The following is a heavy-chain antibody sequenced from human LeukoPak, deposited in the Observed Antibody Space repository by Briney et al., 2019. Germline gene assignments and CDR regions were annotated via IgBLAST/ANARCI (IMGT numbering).Heavy chain of an antibody. CDR3: LVPTTVTTGLREY. V-gene: IGHV1-69*05. Sequence: ASVKVSCKASGGTFSSYAISWVRQAPGQGLEWMGRIIPIFGTANYAQKFQGRVTITTDESTSTAYMELSSLRSEDTAVYYYLVPTTVTTGLREYWGQGTLVTASS. CDR1: GGTFSSYA. D-gene: IGHD4-17*01. J-gene: IGHJ4*02. CDR2: IIPIFGTA.